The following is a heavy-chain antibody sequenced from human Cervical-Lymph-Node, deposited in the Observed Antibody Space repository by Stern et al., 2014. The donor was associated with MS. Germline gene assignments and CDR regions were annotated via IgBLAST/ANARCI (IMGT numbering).Heavy chain of an antibody. V-gene: IGHV4-59*08. CDR3: ARGYTTSSGRPDY. Sequence: VQLVESGPGLVKPSETLSLTCTVSGGSTSSYYWSWIRQPPGKGLEWIGYISSSGGTKYNPSLKSRVTISVDTSQNQFSLKLSSVTAADTAVYYCARGYTTSSGRPDYWGQGTLVTVSS. CDR2: ISSSGGT. CDR1: GGSTSSYY. J-gene: IGHJ4*02. D-gene: IGHD6-6*01.